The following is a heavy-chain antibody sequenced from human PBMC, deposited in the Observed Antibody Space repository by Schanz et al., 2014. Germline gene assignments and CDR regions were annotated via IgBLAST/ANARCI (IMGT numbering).Heavy chain of an antibody. D-gene: IGHD5-18*01. V-gene: IGHV3-30*04. J-gene: IGHJ3*02. CDR2: ISYDGINK. CDR3: AREEGYGYGPGAFDI. Sequence: QVHLVESGGGVVQPGRSLRLSCAASGFTFSSYPMHWVRQAPGKGLEWVALISYDGINKYYADSVKGRFTISRDNSKNTLYLQMNSLRVEDTAVYYCAREEGYGYGPGAFDIWGQGTMVTVSS. CDR1: GFTFSSYP.